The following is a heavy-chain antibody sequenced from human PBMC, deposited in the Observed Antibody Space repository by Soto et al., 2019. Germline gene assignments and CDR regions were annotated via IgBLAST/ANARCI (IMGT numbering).Heavy chain of an antibody. J-gene: IGHJ4*02. Sequence: KASETLSLTCTVSGGSISSSSYYWGWIRQPPGKGLEWIGSIYYSGSTYYNPSLKSRVTISVDTSKNQFSLKLSSVTAADTAVYYCARNAPPRHSSSFKVVDYWGQGTLVTVSS. CDR3: ARNAPPRHSSSFKVVDY. D-gene: IGHD6-6*01. V-gene: IGHV4-39*01. CDR1: GGSISSSSYY. CDR2: IYYSGST.